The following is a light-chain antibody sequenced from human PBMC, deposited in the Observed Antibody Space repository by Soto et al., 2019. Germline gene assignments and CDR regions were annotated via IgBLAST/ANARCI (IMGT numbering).Light chain of an antibody. CDR3: SSYAGSNFYV. Sequence: QSALTQPPSASGSPGQSVTISCTGTSSDVGGYNYVSWYQQHPGKAPKLMIYEVSKRPSGVPDRFSGSNSGNTASLTVSGLQAEDEADYYCSSYAGSNFYVFGTGTKLTVL. CDR1: SSDVGGYNY. V-gene: IGLV2-8*01. CDR2: EVS. J-gene: IGLJ1*01.